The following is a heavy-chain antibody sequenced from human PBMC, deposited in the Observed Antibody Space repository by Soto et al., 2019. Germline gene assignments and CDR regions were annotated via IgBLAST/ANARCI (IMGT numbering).Heavy chain of an antibody. Sequence: QVQLVESGGGVVQPGRSLRLSCAASGFTFSSYGMHWVRQAPGKGLEWVAIIWYDGSKKYYGDSVKGRFTISRANSMNTLFLQMNTLRAEDTAVYYCPIPDVHGGKEWYFDYWGQGTLVTVSS. D-gene: IGHD3-3*01. CDR2: IWYDGSKK. V-gene: IGHV3-33*01. CDR3: PIPDVHGGKEWYFDY. CDR1: GFTFSSYG. J-gene: IGHJ4*02.